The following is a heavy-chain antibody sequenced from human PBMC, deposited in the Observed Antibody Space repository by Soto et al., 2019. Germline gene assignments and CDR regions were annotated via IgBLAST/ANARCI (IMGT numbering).Heavy chain of an antibody. Sequence: EVQLVESGGGLVQPGGSLRLSCAASGFTFSNYEMNWVRQAPGKGREWVSYISSSGSPIYYADSVKGRFTISRDNATNSLYLQMNSLRAEDTAVYDCARDRGGFCSGGSCSYYGMDVWCQGTTVTVSS. J-gene: IGHJ6*02. CDR1: GFTFSNYE. CDR2: ISSSGSPI. V-gene: IGHV3-48*03. CDR3: ARDRGGFCSGGSCSYYGMDV. D-gene: IGHD2-15*01.